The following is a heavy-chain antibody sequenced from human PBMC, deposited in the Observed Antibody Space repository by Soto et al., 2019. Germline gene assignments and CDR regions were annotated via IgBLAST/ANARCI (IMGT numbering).Heavy chain of an antibody. Sequence: SETLSLTCAVYGGSFSGDYWSWIRQPPGKGLEWIGEINHSGSTNYNPSLKSRVTISVDTSKNQFSLKLSSVTAADTAVYYCARGVAARPWFYYYYGMDVWGQGTTVTVSS. CDR3: ARGVAARPWFYYYYGMDV. CDR1: GGSFSGDY. CDR2: INHSGST. J-gene: IGHJ6*02. D-gene: IGHD6-6*01. V-gene: IGHV4-34*01.